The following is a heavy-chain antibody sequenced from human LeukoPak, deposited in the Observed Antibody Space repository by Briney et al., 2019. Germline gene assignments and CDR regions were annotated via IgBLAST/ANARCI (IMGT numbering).Heavy chain of an antibody. V-gene: IGHV4-39*01. CDR2: IHYGGST. J-gene: IGHJ4*02. CDR3: ARHAPSRWFGELYYFDY. Sequence: PSETLSLTCTVSGGSISGSNYYWGWIRQPPGKGLEWIGTIHYGGSTYYNPSLNSRVTVSVDTSKNHFSLKLTSVTAADTAVYYCARHAPSRWFGELYYFDYWGQGTLVTVSS. D-gene: IGHD3-10*01. CDR1: GGSISGSNYY.